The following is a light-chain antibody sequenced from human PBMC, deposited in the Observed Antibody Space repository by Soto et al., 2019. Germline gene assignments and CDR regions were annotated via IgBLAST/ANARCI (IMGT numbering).Light chain of an antibody. J-gene: IGKJ4*01. V-gene: IGKV3-11*01. CDR3: QQRSNWPLT. Sequence: DILLTQSPATLSLSPGDSATLSCRASQSVSSYLAWYQQKPGQAPRLLIYDASNRATDTPARFSGSGSGTEFTLTISSLEPEDFGVYYCQQRSNWPLTFGGGTQVDIK. CDR1: QSVSSY. CDR2: DAS.